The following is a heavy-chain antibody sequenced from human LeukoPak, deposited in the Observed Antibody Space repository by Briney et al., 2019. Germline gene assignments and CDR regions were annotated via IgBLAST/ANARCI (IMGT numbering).Heavy chain of an antibody. CDR3: ARDSGSHSFDY. V-gene: IGHV1-46*01. CDR2: INPSGGSP. D-gene: IGHD1-26*01. CDR1: GYAFTTYY. Sequence: VKVSCKSSGYAFTTYYMHWVRQAPGQGLEWMGIINPSGGSPTYAQKFQGRATMTRDTSTNTIYMELSSLRSEDTAVYYCARDSGSHSFDYWGQGTLVTVSS. J-gene: IGHJ4*02.